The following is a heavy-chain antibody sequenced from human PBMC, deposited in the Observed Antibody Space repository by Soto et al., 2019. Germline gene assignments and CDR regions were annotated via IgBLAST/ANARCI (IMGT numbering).Heavy chain of an antibody. V-gene: IGHV4-34*01. CDR3: ARGGPAAKVYYYYYYYMDV. Sequence: SETLSLTCAVYGGSFSGYYWSWIRQPPGKGLEWIGEINHSGSTNYNPSLKSRVTISVDTSKNQFSLKLSSVTAADTAVYYCARGGPAAKVYYYYYYYMDVWGKGTTVTVSS. CDR2: INHSGST. D-gene: IGHD2-2*01. CDR1: GGSFSGYY. J-gene: IGHJ6*03.